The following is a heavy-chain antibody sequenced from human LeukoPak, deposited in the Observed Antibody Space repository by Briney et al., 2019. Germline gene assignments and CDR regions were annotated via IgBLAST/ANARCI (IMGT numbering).Heavy chain of an antibody. J-gene: IGHJ3*02. Sequence: SVKVSCKASGGTFSSYTISWVRQAPGQGLEWMGRIIPILGIANYAQKFQGRVTITADKSTSTAYMELSSLRSEDTAVYYCARCFGYRLEWLSKDHDAFDIWGQGTMVTVSS. CDR3: ARCFGYRLEWLSKDHDAFDI. D-gene: IGHD3-3*01. V-gene: IGHV1-69*02. CDR1: GGTFSSYT. CDR2: IIPILGIA.